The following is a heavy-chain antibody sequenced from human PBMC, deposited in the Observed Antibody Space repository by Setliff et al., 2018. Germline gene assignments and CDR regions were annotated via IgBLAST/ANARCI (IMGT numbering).Heavy chain of an antibody. J-gene: IGHJ3*02. Sequence: GGSLRLSCAASGFTFSNALMNWVRQASGKGLEWVGRIRSKSDSYATIYAASVRGRFTISRDDSKNTAYLQMNSLKTEDTAVYYCAAAPAGSDVFDMWGQGTMVTVSS. V-gene: IGHV3-73*01. D-gene: IGHD6-13*01. CDR3: AAAPAGSDVFDM. CDR2: IRSKSDSYAT. CDR1: GFTFSNAL.